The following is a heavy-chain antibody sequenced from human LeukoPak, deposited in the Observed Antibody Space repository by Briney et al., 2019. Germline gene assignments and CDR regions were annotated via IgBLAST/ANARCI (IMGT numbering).Heavy chain of an antibody. J-gene: IGHJ4*02. CDR3: ATQILLCHYY. D-gene: IGHD2/OR15-2a*01. CDR2: NNHSGST. Sequence: SETLSLTCAVYGGSFSDYYWSWIRQPPGKGLEWIAENNHSGSTNFNPSLKSRVTISVDTSKNQFSLKLNSVTAADTAVYYCATQILLCHYYWGQGTLVTVSS. CDR1: GGSFSDYY. V-gene: IGHV4-34*01.